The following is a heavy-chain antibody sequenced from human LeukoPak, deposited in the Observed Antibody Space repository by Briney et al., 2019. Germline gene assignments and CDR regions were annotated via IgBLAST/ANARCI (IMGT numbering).Heavy chain of an antibody. CDR3: ARGGPVGWFGSFGYYYYYMDV. D-gene: IGHD3-10*01. CDR1: GYTFSSYA. CDR2: IIPIFGTA. J-gene: IGHJ6*03. Sequence: ASVKVSCKASGYTFSSYAITWVRQAPGQGLEWMGGIIPIFGTANYAQKFQGRVTITADESTSTAYMELSSLRSEDTAVYYCARGGPVGWFGSFGYYYYYMDVWGKGTTVTVSS. V-gene: IGHV1-69*13.